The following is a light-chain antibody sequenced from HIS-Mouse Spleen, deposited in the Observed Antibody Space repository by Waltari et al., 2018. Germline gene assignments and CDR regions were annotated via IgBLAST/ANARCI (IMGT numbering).Light chain of an antibody. CDR3: AAWDDSLSGV. CDR2: RNN. J-gene: IGLJ2*01. V-gene: IGLV1-47*01. CDR1: SSNIGSNY. Sequence: QSVLTQPPSASGTPGQRVTISCSGSSSNIGSNYVYWYQQLPGTAPKPLIYRNNQRPSGVPDRFSGSKAGTSASLAISGLRYEDEADYYCAAWDDSLSGVFGGGTKLTVL.